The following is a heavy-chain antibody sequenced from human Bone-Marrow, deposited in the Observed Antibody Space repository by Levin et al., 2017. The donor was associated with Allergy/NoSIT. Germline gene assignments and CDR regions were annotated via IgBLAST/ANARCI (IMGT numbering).Heavy chain of an antibody. J-gene: IGHJ6*02. Sequence: GGSLRLSCAASGFTFSSYAMSWVRQAPGKGLEWVSAISGSGGSTYYADSVKGRFTISRDNSKNTLYLQMNSLRAEDTAVYYCAKVYYYDSSGYGYYYYGMDVWGQGTTVTVSS. CDR2: ISGSGGST. D-gene: IGHD3-22*01. V-gene: IGHV3-23*01. CDR1: GFTFSSYA. CDR3: AKVYYYDSSGYGYYYYGMDV.